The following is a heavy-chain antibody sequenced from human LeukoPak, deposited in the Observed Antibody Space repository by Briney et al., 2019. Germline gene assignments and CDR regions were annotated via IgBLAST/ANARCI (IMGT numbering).Heavy chain of an antibody. D-gene: IGHD6-19*01. CDR2: ISSSGSTI. CDR1: GFTFSSYE. V-gene: IGHV3-48*03. J-gene: IGHJ4*02. Sequence: QTGGSLRLSCAASGFTFSSYEMNWVRQAPGKGLEWVSYISSSGSTIYYADSVKGRFTISRDNAKNSLYLQMNSLRAEDTAVYYCARSISRWLATFDYWGQGTLVTVSS. CDR3: ARSISRWLATFDY.